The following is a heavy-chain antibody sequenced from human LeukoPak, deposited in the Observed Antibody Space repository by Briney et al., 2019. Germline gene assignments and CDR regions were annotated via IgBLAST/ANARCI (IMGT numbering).Heavy chain of an antibody. CDR2: ISAYNGNT. CDR3: ARVLRYFDWSPSWFDP. Sequence: GASVKVSCKASGYTFTSYGISWVRQAPGQGLEWMGWISAYNGNTNYAQKLQGRVTMTTDTYTGTAYMELRSLRSDDTAVYYCARVLRYFDWSPSWFDPWGQGTLVTVSS. J-gene: IGHJ5*02. CDR1: GYTFTSYG. D-gene: IGHD3-9*01. V-gene: IGHV1-18*01.